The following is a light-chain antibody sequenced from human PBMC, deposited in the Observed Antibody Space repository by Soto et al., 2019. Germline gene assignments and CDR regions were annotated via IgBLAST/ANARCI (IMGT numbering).Light chain of an antibody. J-gene: IGLJ1*01. CDR2: EVT. CDR1: SSDVGGYNY. CDR3: SSYTGTYTFGV. Sequence: QSVLTQSRSVSGSPGQSVTISCTGTSSDVGGYNYVSWYQQLPGKAPKLMIYEVTKRSSGVPDRFSGSKSGNTASLTISGLQREDEAHYYCSSYTGTYTFGVFGTGTKVTVL. V-gene: IGLV2-11*01.